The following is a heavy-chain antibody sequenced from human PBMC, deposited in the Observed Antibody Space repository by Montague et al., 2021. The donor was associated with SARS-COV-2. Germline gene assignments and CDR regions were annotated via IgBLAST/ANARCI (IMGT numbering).Heavy chain of an antibody. CDR2: IYYSGT. CDR3: ARGAGGGTTFVYDL. V-gene: IGHV4-59*01. J-gene: IGHJ3*01. D-gene: IGHD2/OR15-2a*01. CDR1: GDSIGSYH. Sequence: SETLSLTCSVSGDSIGSYHWSWIRQPPGKGLEYIGYIYYSGTNXXPSLXNRVTISVDTSNNQFSLKLSSVTAADTAVYYCARGAGGGTTFVYDLWGQGTMVTVSS.